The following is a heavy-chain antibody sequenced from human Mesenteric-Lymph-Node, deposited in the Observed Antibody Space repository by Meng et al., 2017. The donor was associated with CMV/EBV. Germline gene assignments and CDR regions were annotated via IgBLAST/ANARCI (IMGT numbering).Heavy chain of an antibody. D-gene: IGHD3-22*01. CDR1: GFTFSNSD. J-gene: IGHJ5*02. Sequence: GESLKISCAASGFTFSNSDMNWVRQAPGKGLEWVSYITSSGSTTYYADSVKGRFTISRDNAKNSLYLQMSSLRAEDTAVYYCAREYSSWSWFDPWGQGTLVTVSS. CDR2: ITSSGSTT. V-gene: IGHV3-48*03. CDR3: AREYSSWSWFDP.